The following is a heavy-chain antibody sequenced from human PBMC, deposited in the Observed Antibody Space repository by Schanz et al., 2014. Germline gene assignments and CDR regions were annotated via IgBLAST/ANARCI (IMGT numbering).Heavy chain of an antibody. D-gene: IGHD6-13*01. J-gene: IGHJ3*02. CDR3: ARNIIATARAYDI. CDR2: INVYNGDT. Sequence: QVQLVQSGREVKKPGASVKVSCKASGYTFPSYGISWVRQAPGQGLEWMGWINVYNGDTKFAKKFQDRVTLTTDTSTSTAYMELRSLRSDDTAVYYCARNIIATARAYDIWGQGTMVTVSS. V-gene: IGHV1-18*04. CDR1: GYTFPSYG.